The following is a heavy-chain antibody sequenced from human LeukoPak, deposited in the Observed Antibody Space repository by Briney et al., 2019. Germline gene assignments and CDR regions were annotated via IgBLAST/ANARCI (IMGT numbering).Heavy chain of an antibody. J-gene: IGHJ6*02. D-gene: IGHD6-19*01. CDR3: ANRTGGWGPTWEG. CDR1: GFTFSSYS. Sequence: GGSLRLSCAASGFTFSSYSMNWVRQAPGKGLEWVSSISSSSYIYYADSVKGRFTISRDNAKNTLYLQNNSPRAEDTAGYYFANRTGGWGPTWEGWGQGTTVTVSS. V-gene: IGHV3-21*01. CDR2: ISSSSYI.